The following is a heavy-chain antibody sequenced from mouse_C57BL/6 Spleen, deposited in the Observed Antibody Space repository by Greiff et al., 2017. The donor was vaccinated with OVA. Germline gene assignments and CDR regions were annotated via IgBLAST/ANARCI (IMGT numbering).Heavy chain of an antibody. J-gene: IGHJ1*03. D-gene: IGHD1-1*01. CDR3: ARSKDNYYGSSYGYFDV. CDR2: FHPYNDDT. V-gene: IGHV1-47*01. Sequence: VKLQESGAELVKPGASVKMSCKASGYTFTTYPIEWMKQNHGKSLEWIGNFHPYNDDTKYNEKFKGKATLTVEKSSSTVYLELSRLTSDDSAVYYCARSKDNYYGSSYGYFDVWGTGTTVTVSS. CDR1: GYTFTTYP.